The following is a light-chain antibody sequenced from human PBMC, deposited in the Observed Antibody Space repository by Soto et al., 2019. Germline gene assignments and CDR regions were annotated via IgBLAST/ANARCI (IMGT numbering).Light chain of an antibody. Sequence: EIVMTQSPATLSVSPGERATLSCRASQRVSSNLAWYQQKPGQAHRLLIYGASTRATVIPARFSGSGSGTEFTLTISSLPYEDFAVSYCQHYNNWPPFFGPGTKVDIK. CDR1: QRVSSN. J-gene: IGKJ3*01. V-gene: IGKV3-15*01. CDR3: QHYNNWPPF. CDR2: GAS.